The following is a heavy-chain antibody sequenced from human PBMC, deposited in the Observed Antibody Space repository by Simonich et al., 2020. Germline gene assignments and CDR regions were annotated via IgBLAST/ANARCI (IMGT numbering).Heavy chain of an antibody. D-gene: IGHD6-6*01. CDR2: ISSSGSTI. Sequence: EVQLVESGGGLVQPGGSLRLSCAASGFTFSSYEMNWVRQAPGKGLEWVSYISSSGSTIYYADSVKGRFTISRDKAKNSLYRQRNSLRAEDTAVYYCARDFRLQLVEIGTYYYYGMDVWGQGTTVTVSS. CDR3: ARDFRLQLVEIGTYYYYGMDV. CDR1: GFTFSSYE. J-gene: IGHJ6*02. V-gene: IGHV3-48*03.